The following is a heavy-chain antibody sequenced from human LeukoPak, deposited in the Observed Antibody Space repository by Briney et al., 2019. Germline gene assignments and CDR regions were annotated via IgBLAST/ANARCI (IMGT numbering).Heavy chain of an antibody. J-gene: IGHJ6*03. CDR3: AKNRGALNYMDV. D-gene: IGHD1-14*01. CDR1: GFTFSSYA. V-gene: IGHV3-23*01. CDR2: ISGSGGTT. Sequence: PGGSPRLSCAASGFTFSSYAMSWVRQAPGKGPEWVSGISGSGGTTYYADSVKGRFTISRDNSKNTLYLQMNSQRAEDTAVYYCAKNRGALNYMDVWGKGTTVTVSS.